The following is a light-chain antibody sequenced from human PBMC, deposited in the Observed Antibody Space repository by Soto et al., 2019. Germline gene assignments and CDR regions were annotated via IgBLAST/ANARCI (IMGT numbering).Light chain of an antibody. J-gene: IGKJ4*01. Sequence: EIVLTQSPATLSLSPGERATLSCRASQSVSSYLAWYQQKPGQAPRLLIYDASNRATGIPARFSGNGSGTDFTRPISSLEPEDFAVYYCQQRSNWPPLTFGGGTKVEIK. CDR1: QSVSSY. CDR2: DAS. V-gene: IGKV3-11*01. CDR3: QQRSNWPPLT.